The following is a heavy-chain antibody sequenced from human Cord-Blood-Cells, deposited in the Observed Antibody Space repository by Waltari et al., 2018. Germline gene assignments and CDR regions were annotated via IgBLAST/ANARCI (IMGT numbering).Heavy chain of an antibody. CDR2: INPNRGGT. V-gene: IGHV1-2*06. D-gene: IGHD6-13*01. J-gene: IGHJ4*02. CDR1: GYTFTGSY. Sequence: QVQLVQSGAEVKKPGASVKVSCKASGYTFTGSYMHWVRQAPGQGPEWMGRINPNRGGTNYAQKFQGRVTMTRDTSISTAYMELSRLRSDDTAVYYCARGTIAAAGNFDYWGQGTLVTVSS. CDR3: ARGTIAAAGNFDY.